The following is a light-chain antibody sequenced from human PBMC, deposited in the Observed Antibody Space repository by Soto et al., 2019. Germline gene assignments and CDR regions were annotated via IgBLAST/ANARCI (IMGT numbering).Light chain of an antibody. V-gene: IGKV3-11*01. CDR2: SAS. J-gene: IGKJ4*01. CDR3: QQRTNSPPT. CDR1: QSVRND. Sequence: EIVLTQSPATLSLSPGERATLSCRASQSVRNDLVWYHQKPGQAPRVLIYSASNRATGIPARFSGSGSGTDFTLIISSLEPEDFAVYYCQQRTNSPPTFGGGTKVEMK.